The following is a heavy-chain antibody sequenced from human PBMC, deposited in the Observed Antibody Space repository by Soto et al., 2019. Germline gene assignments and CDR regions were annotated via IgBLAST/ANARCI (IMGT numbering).Heavy chain of an antibody. J-gene: IGHJ2*01. CDR3: ARVKQLAHRRHFDL. CDR2: IIPIFGTA. D-gene: IGHD6-6*01. CDR1: GGTFSSYA. Sequence: QVQLVQSGAEVKKPGSSVKVSCKASGGTFSSYAISWVRQAHGQGLEWMGGIIPIFGTANYAQKFQGRVTIPADKSTSTAYMELSSLRSEDTAVYYCARVKQLAHRRHFDLWGRGTLVTVSS. V-gene: IGHV1-69*06.